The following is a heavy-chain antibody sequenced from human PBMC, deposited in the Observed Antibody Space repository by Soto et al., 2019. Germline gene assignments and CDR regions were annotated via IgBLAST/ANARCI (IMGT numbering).Heavy chain of an antibody. D-gene: IGHD3-22*01. CDR1: GGSISSYY. Sequence: SETLSLTCTVSGGSISSYYLSWIRQPPGKGLEWIGYIYYSGSTNYNPSLKSRVTISVDTSKNQFSLKLSPVTAADTAVYYCARGAVGCYDSSGYGSAFDYWGQGTLVTVYS. V-gene: IGHV4-59*01. J-gene: IGHJ4*02. CDR3: ARGAVGCYDSSGYGSAFDY. CDR2: IYYSGST.